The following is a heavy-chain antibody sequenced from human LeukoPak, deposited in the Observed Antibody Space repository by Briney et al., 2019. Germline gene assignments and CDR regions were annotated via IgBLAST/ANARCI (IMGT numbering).Heavy chain of an antibody. J-gene: IGHJ4*02. D-gene: IGHD5-24*01. CDR2: IYYSGST. V-gene: IGHV4-59*08. Sequence: KTSETLSLTCTVSGGSISSYYWSWIRQPPGKGLEWIGYIYYSGSTNYNPSLKSRVTISVDTSKNQFSLKLSSVTAADTAVYYCARTVNYLSMATIRRGSYYFDYWAREPWSPSPQ. CDR1: GGSISSYY. CDR3: ARTVNYLSMATIRRGSYYFDY.